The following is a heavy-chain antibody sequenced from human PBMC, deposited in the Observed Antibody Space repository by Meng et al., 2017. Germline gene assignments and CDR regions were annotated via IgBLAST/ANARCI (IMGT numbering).Heavy chain of an antibody. CDR1: GYTFTSYA. CDR3: AREGRVDFDY. V-gene: IGHV7-4-1*02. J-gene: IGHJ4*02. Sequence: VHRVHAGSQVKQPGSLVKVSCKASGYTFTSYAMNCVRQAPGQGLEWMGWINTNTGNPTYAQGFTGRFVFSLDTSVSTAYMQISSLKAEDTAVYYCAREGRVDFDYWGQGTLVTVSS. CDR2: INTNTGNP. D-gene: IGHD1-26*01.